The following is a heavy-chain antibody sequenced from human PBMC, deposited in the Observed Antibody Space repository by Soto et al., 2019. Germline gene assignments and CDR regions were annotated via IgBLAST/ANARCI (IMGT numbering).Heavy chain of an antibody. CDR2: IIPILGET. J-gene: IGHJ6*02. Sequence: QVQLVQSGAEVKKPGSSVRVSCKASGTIFSSYTISWVRQAPGQGLEWMGRIIPILGETNSAQKFQDRVTLTADKSTNTAYMELESLRLEDTAVYYCARGLGGRMDDWGQGTTVTVSS. CDR3: ARGLGGRMDD. D-gene: IGHD3-16*01. CDR1: GTIFSSYT. V-gene: IGHV1-69*08.